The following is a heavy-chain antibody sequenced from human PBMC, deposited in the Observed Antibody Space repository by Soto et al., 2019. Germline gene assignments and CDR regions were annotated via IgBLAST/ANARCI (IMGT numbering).Heavy chain of an antibody. V-gene: IGHV4-34*01. CDR2: INHSGST. J-gene: IGHJ4*02. Sequence: SETLSLTCAVYGGSFSGYYWSWIRQPPGKGLEWIGEINHSGSTNYNPSLKSRVTISVDTSKNQFSLKLSSVTAADTALYYCAPRTTVTKPTPTLDKWGQGTLLTAFS. CDR1: GGSFSGYY. D-gene: IGHD4-17*01. CDR3: APRTTVTKPTPTLDK.